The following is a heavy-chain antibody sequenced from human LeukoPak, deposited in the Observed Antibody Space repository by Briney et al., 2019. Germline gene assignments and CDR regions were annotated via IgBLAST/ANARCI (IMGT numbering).Heavy chain of an antibody. D-gene: IGHD6-19*01. Sequence: ASVKVSCKASGYTFTSYGISWVRQAPGQGLEWMGWISAYNGNTNYAQKLQGRVTMTTDTSTSTAYMELRSLRSDDTAVYYCARDKWLVGYYYGMDVWGQGTTVTVSS. V-gene: IGHV1-18*01. CDR1: GYTFTSYG. CDR3: ARDKWLVGYYYGMDV. CDR2: ISAYNGNT. J-gene: IGHJ6*02.